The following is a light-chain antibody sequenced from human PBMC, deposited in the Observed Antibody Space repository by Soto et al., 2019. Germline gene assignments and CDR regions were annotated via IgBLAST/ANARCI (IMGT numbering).Light chain of an antibody. Sequence: DIPMNQSPSTLSASVGDRDTIPCRASQSISSWLAWYQQKPGKAPKLLIYDASSLESGVPSRFSGSGSGTDFTLTISCLQSEDFATYYCQQYYSFPRTFGQGTKVDI. J-gene: IGKJ1*01. V-gene: IGKV1-5*01. CDR3: QQYYSFPRT. CDR2: DAS. CDR1: QSISSW.